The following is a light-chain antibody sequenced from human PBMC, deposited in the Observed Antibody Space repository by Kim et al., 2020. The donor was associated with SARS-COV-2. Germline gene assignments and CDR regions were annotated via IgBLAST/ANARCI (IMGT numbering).Light chain of an antibody. V-gene: IGKV1-8*01. CDR1: QGISSY. Sequence: AIRMTQSPSSLSASTGDRVTITCRASQGISSYLAWYQQKPGKAPKLLIYAASTLQSGVPSRFIGSGSGTDFTLTISCLQSEDFATYYCQQYYSYPRTFGQGTKVDIK. CDR2: AAS. J-gene: IGKJ1*01. CDR3: QQYYSYPRT.